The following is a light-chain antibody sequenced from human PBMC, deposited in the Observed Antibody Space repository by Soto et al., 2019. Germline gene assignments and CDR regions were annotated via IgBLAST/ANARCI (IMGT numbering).Light chain of an antibody. V-gene: IGKV3-15*01. CDR2: SAS. Sequence: EIVMTQSTATLSVSPGVRATLSCRASQSISDTLAWYQQKPGQAPRLLIYSASRRATGFPGRVSGSGSGTDFTLTISSLQSEDLAVYYCQQYNNWPWTFGQGTKGEIK. CDR1: QSISDT. CDR3: QQYNNWPWT. J-gene: IGKJ1*01.